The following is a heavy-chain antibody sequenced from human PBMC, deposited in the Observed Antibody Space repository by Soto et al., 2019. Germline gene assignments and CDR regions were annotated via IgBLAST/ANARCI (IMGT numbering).Heavy chain of an antibody. D-gene: IGHD4-17*01. V-gene: IGHV3-23*01. CDR3: AKRYGDYALNWFDP. CDR2: ISASGTTT. J-gene: IGHJ5*02. Sequence: PGGSLRLSCAASGFIFSSYAMTWVRQAPGKGLEWVSLISASGTTTNYADSVKGRFTISRDNSKDTLFLQMNSLGAEDTAMYYCAKRYGDYALNWFDPWGQGTLVTVSS. CDR1: GFIFSSYA.